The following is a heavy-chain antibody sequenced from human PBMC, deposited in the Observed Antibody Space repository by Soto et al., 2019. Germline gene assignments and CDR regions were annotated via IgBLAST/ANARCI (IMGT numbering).Heavy chain of an antibody. J-gene: IGHJ5*02. CDR2: INHSGST. V-gene: IGHV4-34*01. Sequence: PSETLSLTCAVYGGSFSGYYWSWIRQPPGKGLEWIGEINHSGSTNYNPSLKSRVTISVDTSKNQFSLKLSSVTAADTAVYYRARCYYGSGSYYSKYNWFDPWGQGTLVTVSS. D-gene: IGHD3-10*01. CDR1: GGSFSGYY. CDR3: ARCYYGSGSYYSKYNWFDP.